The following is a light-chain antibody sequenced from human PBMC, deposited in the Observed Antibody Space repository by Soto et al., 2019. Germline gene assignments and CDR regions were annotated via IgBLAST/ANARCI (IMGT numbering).Light chain of an antibody. CDR2: RGS. V-gene: IGKV3-20*01. CDR1: RKIRGND. J-gene: IGKJ1*01. CDR3: QDYGTAAPWT. Sequence: VLTQSPGTLSLSPGERATLSCRASRKIRGNDLAWYQQKPGQPPRLLIYRGSSRAPGIPARFSGRGSGTEFTLTISRREPEDFAVYYCQDYGTAAPWTFGQGTKVEIK.